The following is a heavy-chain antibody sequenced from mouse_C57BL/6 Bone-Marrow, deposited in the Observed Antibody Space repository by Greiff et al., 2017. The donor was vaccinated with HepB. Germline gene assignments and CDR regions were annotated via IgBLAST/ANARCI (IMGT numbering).Heavy chain of an antibody. CDR1: GFSLTSYG. CDR3: ARNWDAYYFDY. CDR2: IWRGGST. J-gene: IGHJ2*01. V-gene: IGHV2-5*01. D-gene: IGHD4-1*01. Sequence: VKLQQSGPGLVQPSQSLSITCTVSGFSLTSYGVHWVRQSPGKGLEWLGVIWRGGSTDYNAAFMSRLSFTKDNSKSQVFFKMNSLQADDTAIYYCARNWDAYYFDYWGQGTTLTVSS.